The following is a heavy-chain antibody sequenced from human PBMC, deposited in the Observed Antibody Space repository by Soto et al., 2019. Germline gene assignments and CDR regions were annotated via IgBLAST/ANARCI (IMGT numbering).Heavy chain of an antibody. V-gene: IGHV4-31*03. Sequence: PQTLSLSCPVCGDSMSRNGYFWTWIRQHPGKGLEWIGYIYYSGSSYYNPSLKSRLIISVDTSKKQSPLNLAAVTAAATAVNYWARRTMLRTPGSNNAMDVSRQGTAVTVPS. CDR2: IYYSGSS. J-gene: IGHJ6*02. D-gene: IGHD2-2*01. CDR1: GDSMSRNGYF. CDR3: ARRTMLRTPGSNNAMDV.